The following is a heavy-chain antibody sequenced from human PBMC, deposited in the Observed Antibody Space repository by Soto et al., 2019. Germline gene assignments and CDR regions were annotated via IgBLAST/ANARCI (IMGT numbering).Heavy chain of an antibody. CDR3: AKDLTTMIQGLIISPFDY. Sequence: PGGSLRLSCVASGFTFSSYAMSWVRQAPGKGLEWVSGITGSGGITYYADSVKGRFTISRDNSKNTLYLQMNSLRAEDTAVHYCAKDLTTMIQGLIISPFDYWGQGTLVTVSS. D-gene: IGHD3-10*01. J-gene: IGHJ4*02. V-gene: IGHV3-23*01. CDR2: ITGSGGIT. CDR1: GFTFSSYA.